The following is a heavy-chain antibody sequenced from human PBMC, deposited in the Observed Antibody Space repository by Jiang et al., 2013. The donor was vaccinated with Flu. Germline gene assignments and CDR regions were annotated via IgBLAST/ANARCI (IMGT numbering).Heavy chain of an antibody. CDR3: ARVSGSAPVYYFDY. CDR2: ISVYYGNT. CDR1: GYTFTSHG. Sequence: GAEVKKPGASVKVSCKASGYTFTSHGINWVRQAPGQGLEWMGWISVYYGNTNYAQKLQGRVTMTTDTSTSTAYMELRSLRSDDTAVYYCARVSGSAPVYYFDYVGQGALVTRLL. J-gene: IGHJ4*02. V-gene: IGHV1-18*01. D-gene: IGHD2-15*01.